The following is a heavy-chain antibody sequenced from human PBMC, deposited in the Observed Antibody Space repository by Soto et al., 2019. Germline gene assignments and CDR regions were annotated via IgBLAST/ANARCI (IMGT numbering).Heavy chain of an antibody. V-gene: IGHV4-59*08. J-gene: IGHJ4*02. CDR2: IYYSGST. Sequence: SETLSLTCTVSGGSISSYYWSWIRQPPGKGLEWIGYIYYSGSTNYNPSLKSRVTISVDTSKNQFSLKLSSVTAADTAVYYCASHSRGVLRYFVWFFDYWGQGALVTVSS. CDR3: ASHSRGVLRYFVWFFDY. CDR1: GGSISSYY. D-gene: IGHD3-9*01.